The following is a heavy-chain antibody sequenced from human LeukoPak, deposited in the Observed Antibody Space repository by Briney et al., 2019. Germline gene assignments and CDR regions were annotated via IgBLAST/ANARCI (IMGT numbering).Heavy chain of an antibody. J-gene: IGHJ3*02. D-gene: IGHD3-22*01. CDR2: ISSSSSYI. V-gene: IGHV3-21*01. CDR1: GFTFSNAW. Sequence: GGSLRLSCAASGFTFSNAWMNWVRQAPGKGLEWVSSISSSSSYIYYADSVKGRFTISRDNAKNSLYLQMNSLRAEDTAVYYCARDPGGYYYDSSGQSDIWGQGTMVTVSS. CDR3: ARDPGGYYYDSSGQSDI.